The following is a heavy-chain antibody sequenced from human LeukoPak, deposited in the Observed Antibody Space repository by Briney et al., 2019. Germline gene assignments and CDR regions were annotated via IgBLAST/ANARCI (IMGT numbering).Heavy chain of an antibody. J-gene: IGHJ4*02. V-gene: IGHV3-23*01. CDR1: GFTFSSYA. Sequence: GSLRLSCAASGFTFSSYAMSWVRQAPGKGLEWVSDISGSGGSTYYADSVKGRFTISRDNSKNTLYMQMNSLRAEDTAVYYCAKDYGSGSYLDHWGQGTLVTVSS. D-gene: IGHD3-10*01. CDR3: AKDYGSGSYLDH. CDR2: ISGSGGST.